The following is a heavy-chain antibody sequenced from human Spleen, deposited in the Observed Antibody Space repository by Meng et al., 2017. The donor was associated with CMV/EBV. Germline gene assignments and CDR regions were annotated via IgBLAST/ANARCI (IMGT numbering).Heavy chain of an antibody. V-gene: IGHV3-9*03. Sequence: SLKISCAASGFTFSSYWMSWVRQAPGKGLEWVSGISWNSVRIAYADSVKGRFTISRDNAKNSLYLQLNSLRAEDMALYYCAKVKTGWHNDALDLWGQGTMVTVSS. J-gene: IGHJ3*01. D-gene: IGHD6-19*01. CDR2: ISWNSVRI. CDR3: AKVKTGWHNDALDL. CDR1: GFTFSSYW.